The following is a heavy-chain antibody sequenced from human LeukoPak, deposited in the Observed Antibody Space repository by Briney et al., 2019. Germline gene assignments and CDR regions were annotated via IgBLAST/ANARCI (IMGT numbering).Heavy chain of an antibody. CDR1: GFNFKNYW. Sequence: GGSLRLSCAASGFNFKNYWMHWVRHAPGKGLEWVSRIINDGSSTTYADSVKGRFTISRDNAKDTLCLQMNSLRVEDTAVYYCARVADGDKYGGRDYWGQGALVIVSS. V-gene: IGHV3-74*01. J-gene: IGHJ4*02. D-gene: IGHD5-24*01. CDR3: ARVADGDKYGGRDY. CDR2: IINDGSST.